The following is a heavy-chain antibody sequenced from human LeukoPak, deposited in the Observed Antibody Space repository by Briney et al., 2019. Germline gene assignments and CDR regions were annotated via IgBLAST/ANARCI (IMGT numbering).Heavy chain of an antibody. J-gene: IGHJ4*02. Sequence: VASVKVSCKASGYTFTDYYMDWVRQAPGQGLEWMGRINLNSGGTKYAQKFQGRVTMTRDTSISTAYMELSRLRSDDTAVYYCARGMATMYFDDWGQGTLVTVSS. D-gene: IGHD5-12*01. CDR1: GYTFTDYY. V-gene: IGHV1-2*06. CDR3: ARGMATMYFDD. CDR2: INLNSGGT.